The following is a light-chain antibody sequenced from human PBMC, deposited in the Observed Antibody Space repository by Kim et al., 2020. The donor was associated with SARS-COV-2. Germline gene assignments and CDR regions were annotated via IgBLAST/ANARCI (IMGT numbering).Light chain of an antibody. CDR1: SNNVGLQG. Sequence: RKTATLICTGNSNNVGLQGTSRLQQHQGHPPKLLSYRNNNRPSGISERFSASRSGDTASLTITGLQPEDEADYYCSAWDRSLNAVVFGGGTQLTVL. CDR2: RNN. J-gene: IGLJ2*01. V-gene: IGLV10-54*04. CDR3: SAWDRSLNAVV.